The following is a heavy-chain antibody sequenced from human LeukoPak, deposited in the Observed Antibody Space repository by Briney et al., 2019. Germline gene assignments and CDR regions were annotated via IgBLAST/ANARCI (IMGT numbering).Heavy chain of an antibody. Sequence: SETLSLTCTVSGGSISSYYWSWIRQPPGKGLEWIGYIYYSRSINYNPSLKSRVPISVDTSKNQLSLKLRSVTAADTAVYYCARVDSSGWYRVYWGQGTLVTVSS. D-gene: IGHD6-19*01. J-gene: IGHJ4*02. V-gene: IGHV4-59*01. CDR3: ARVDSSGWYRVY. CDR2: IYYSRSI. CDR1: GGSISSYY.